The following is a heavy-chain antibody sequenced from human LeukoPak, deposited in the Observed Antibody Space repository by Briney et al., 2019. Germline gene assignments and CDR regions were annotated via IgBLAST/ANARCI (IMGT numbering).Heavy chain of an antibody. CDR2: IWYGGSNK. Sequence: GGSLRLSCAASGFTFSRYGMHWVRQAPGKGLEWVAVIWYGGSNKYYADSVKGRFTISRDNSKNTLYLQMNSLRAEDTAVYYCARGRLFIVATPQDYWGQGTLVTVSS. D-gene: IGHD5-12*01. J-gene: IGHJ4*02. CDR3: ARGRLFIVATPQDY. CDR1: GFTFSRYG. V-gene: IGHV3-33*08.